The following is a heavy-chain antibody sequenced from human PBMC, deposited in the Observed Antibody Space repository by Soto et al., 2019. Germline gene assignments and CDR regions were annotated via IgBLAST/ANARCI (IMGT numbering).Heavy chain of an antibody. CDR1: GFTFSSYA. D-gene: IGHD6-13*01. CDR3: GKDRAHGSILPSPFDS. Sequence: EVQLLESGGGLVQPGGSLRLSCAASGFTFSSYAMIWVRQAPGKGLEWVSATSGSGGSTYYADSVKGLFTIARDTSKNTQHMQQNSPRAEDTAVYYCGKDRAHGSILPSPFDSWRQGTLVMVSP. V-gene: IGHV3-23*01. CDR2: TSGSGGST. J-gene: IGHJ4*02.